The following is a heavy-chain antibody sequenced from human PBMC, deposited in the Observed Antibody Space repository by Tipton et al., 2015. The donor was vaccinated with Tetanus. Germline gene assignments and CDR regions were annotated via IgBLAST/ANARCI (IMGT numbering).Heavy chain of an antibody. D-gene: IGHD4-23*01. CDR1: GFTFSSYS. V-gene: IGHV3-21*01. Sequence: SLRLSCAASGFTFSSYSMNWVRQAPGKGLEWVSSISSSSSYIYYADSVKGRFTISRDNAKNSLYLQMNSLRAEDTAVYYCARAAGGHWYFDLWGRGTLVTVSS. CDR2: ISSSSSYI. J-gene: IGHJ2*01. CDR3: ARAAGGHWYFDL.